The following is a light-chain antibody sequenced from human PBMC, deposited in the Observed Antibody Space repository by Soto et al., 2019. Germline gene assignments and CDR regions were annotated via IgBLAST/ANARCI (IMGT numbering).Light chain of an antibody. J-gene: IGKJ1*01. CDR1: QSISSW. CDR3: QQYQSLGT. Sequence: DIQMTQSPSTLSASVGDTVTITCRASQSISSWLAWYQQKPGKAPKVLIYKASSLESGVRSRFSGSGSGTEFTLTISSLQPDDSATYDFQQYQSLGTFGQGTKVEIK. CDR2: KAS. V-gene: IGKV1-5*03.